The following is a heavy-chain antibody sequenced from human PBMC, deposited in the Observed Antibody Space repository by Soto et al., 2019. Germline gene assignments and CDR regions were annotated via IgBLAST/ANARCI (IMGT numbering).Heavy chain of an antibody. V-gene: IGHV1-69*01. Sequence: QVQLVQSGAEVKKPGSSVKVSCKASGGTFSSYAISWVRQAPGQGLEWMGGIIPIFGTANYAQKFQGRVTITADGSTSTAYMELSSLGSEDTAVDYCARGVVREGATTFECWGQGTLVTVSS. CDR3: ARGVVREGATTFEC. CDR2: IIPIFGTA. CDR1: GGTFSSYA. J-gene: IGHJ4*02. D-gene: IGHD1-26*01.